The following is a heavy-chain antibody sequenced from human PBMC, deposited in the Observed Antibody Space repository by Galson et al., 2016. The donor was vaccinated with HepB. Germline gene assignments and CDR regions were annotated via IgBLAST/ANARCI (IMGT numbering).Heavy chain of an antibody. J-gene: IGHJ4*02. D-gene: IGHD2-15*01. Sequence: SLRLSCAAPGVNFSDYYMSWIRQAPGKGLEWISYIGDSGATIFYADSVKGRFTISRDNAKNSLYLHMNNLRAEDTAVFYCARLVISATHFDYWGQGTLVTVSS. CDR2: IGDSGATI. CDR3: ARLVISATHFDY. CDR1: GVNFSDYY. V-gene: IGHV3-11*01.